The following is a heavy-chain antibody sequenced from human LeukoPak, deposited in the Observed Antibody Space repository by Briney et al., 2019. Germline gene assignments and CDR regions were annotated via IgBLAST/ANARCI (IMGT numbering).Heavy chain of an antibody. CDR2: ISAYNGNT. CDR3: ARGGNDYVWGSYRFIDY. CDR1: GYTFTSYG. Sequence: GASVKVSCKASGYTFTSYGISWVRQAPGQGLEWMGWISAYNGNTNYAQKLQGRVTMTTDTSTSTAYMELRSLRSDDTAVYYCARGGNDYVWGSYRFIDYWGQGTLATVSS. J-gene: IGHJ4*02. D-gene: IGHD3-16*02. V-gene: IGHV1-18*01.